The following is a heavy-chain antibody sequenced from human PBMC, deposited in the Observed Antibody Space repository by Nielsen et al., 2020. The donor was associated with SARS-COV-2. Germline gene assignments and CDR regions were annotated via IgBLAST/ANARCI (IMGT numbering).Heavy chain of an antibody. CDR1: GFTFDDYA. CDR2: ISSSSSYI. CDR3: ARPQENYDILTGYLYYFDY. Sequence: GESLKISYAASGFTFDDYAMHWVRQAPGKGLEWVSSISSSSSYIYYADSVKGRFTISRDNAKNSLYLQMNSLRAEDTAVYYCARPQENYDILTGYLYYFDYWGQGTLVTVSS. V-gene: IGHV3-21*01. D-gene: IGHD3-9*01. J-gene: IGHJ4*02.